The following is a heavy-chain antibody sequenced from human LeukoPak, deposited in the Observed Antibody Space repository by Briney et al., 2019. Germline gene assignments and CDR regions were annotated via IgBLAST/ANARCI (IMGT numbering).Heavy chain of an antibody. CDR2: IIPILGIA. J-gene: IGHJ3*02. CDR3: ASDAFDI. Sequence: ALVKVSCKASGGTFSNYAISWVRQAPGQGLEWMGRIIPILGIANYAQKFQGRVTITADKSTSTAYMELSSLRSEDTAVYYCASDAFDIWGQGTMVTVSS. CDR1: GGTFSNYA. V-gene: IGHV1-69*04.